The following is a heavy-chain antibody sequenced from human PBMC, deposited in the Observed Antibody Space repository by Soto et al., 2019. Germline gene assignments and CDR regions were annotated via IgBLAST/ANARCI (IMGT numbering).Heavy chain of an antibody. V-gene: IGHV4-59*01. Sequence: PSETLSLTCTVSGGSISSYYWSWIRQPPGKGLGWVGYVYYSGSNTNNPTPKSRVTISVDTSKNQSSLKLSSVTAADTAVYYCASAGYNSSWYGNSADWFDPWGQGTLVTVSS. J-gene: IGHJ5*02. CDR1: GGSISSYY. CDR2: VYYSGSN. CDR3: ASAGYNSSWYGNSADWFDP. D-gene: IGHD6-13*01.